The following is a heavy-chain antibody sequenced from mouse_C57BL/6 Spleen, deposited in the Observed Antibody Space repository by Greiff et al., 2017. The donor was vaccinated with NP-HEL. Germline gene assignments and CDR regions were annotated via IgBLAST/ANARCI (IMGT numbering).Heavy chain of an antibody. CDR3: TRWNYGSSDGYYYAMDY. D-gene: IGHD1-1*01. CDR1: GYTFTDYE. CDR2: IDPETGGT. Sequence: VQLQQSGAELVRPGASVTLSCKASGYTFTDYEMHWVKQTPVHGLEWIGAIDPETGGTAYNQKFKGKAILTADKSSSTAYMELRSLTSEDSAVYYCTRWNYGSSDGYYYAMDYWGQGTSVTVSS. V-gene: IGHV1-15*01. J-gene: IGHJ4*01.